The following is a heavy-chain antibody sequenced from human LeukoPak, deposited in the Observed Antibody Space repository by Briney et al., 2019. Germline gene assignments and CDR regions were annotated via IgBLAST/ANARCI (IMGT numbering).Heavy chain of an antibody. V-gene: IGHV1-2*02. CDR2: INPNSGGT. Sequence: ASVKVSCKASGYTYTGYYMHWVRQAPGQGLEWMGWINPNSGGTNYAQKLQGRVTMTTDTSTSTAYMELRSLRSDDTAVYYCARSGVATNWFDPWGQGTLVTVSS. CDR3: ARSGVATNWFDP. J-gene: IGHJ5*02. CDR1: GYTYTGYY. D-gene: IGHD4-23*01.